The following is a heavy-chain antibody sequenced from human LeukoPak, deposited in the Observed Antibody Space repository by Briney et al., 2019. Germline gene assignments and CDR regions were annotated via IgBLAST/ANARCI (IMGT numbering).Heavy chain of an antibody. CDR2: INHSGST. CDR1: GGSFSGYY. D-gene: IGHD3-22*01. CDR3: ARGRYYLKPFDY. Sequence: SETLSLTCAVYGGSFSGYYWSWIRQPPGKGLEWIGEINHSGSTNYNPSLKSRVTISVDTSKNQFSLKLSSVTAADTAVYYCARGRYYLKPFDYWGQRTLVTVSS. J-gene: IGHJ4*02. V-gene: IGHV4-34*01.